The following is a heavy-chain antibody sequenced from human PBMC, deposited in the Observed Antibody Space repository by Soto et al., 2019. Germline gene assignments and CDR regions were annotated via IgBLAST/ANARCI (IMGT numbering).Heavy chain of an antibody. V-gene: IGHV1-46*01. CDR2: INPSGGTT. D-gene: IGHD1-26*01. Sequence: ASVKVSCKASGYTFTTYYMHWVRQAPGQGLEWMGIINPSGGTTGFAQKFQGRVTMTRDTSTSTVYMELSSLRSEDTAVYYCATDLLGGYYGMDVWGQGTTVTVSS. CDR3: ATDLLGGYYGMDV. CDR1: GYTFTTYY. J-gene: IGHJ6*02.